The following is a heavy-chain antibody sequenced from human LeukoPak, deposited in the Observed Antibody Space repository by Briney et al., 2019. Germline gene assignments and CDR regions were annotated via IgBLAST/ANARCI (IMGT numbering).Heavy chain of an antibody. CDR2: INPNSGGT. Sequence: ASVKVSCKASGYTFTGYYMHWVRQAPGQGLEWMGWINPNSGGTNYAQKFQGRVTMTRDTSISTAYMELSRPRSDDTAVYSCARXLSXSXWEDYWXQGTLVTVSS. V-gene: IGHV1-2*02. J-gene: IGHJ4*02. CDR3: ARXLSXSXWEDY. D-gene: IGHD1-26*01. CDR1: GYTFTGYY.